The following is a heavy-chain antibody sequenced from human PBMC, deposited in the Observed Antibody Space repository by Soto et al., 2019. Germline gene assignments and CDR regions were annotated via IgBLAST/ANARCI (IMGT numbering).Heavy chain of an antibody. Sequence: QVQLVQSGAEVKKPGASVKVSCKASGYTFTSYDINWVRQATGQGLEWMGWMNPNSGNTGYAQKFQGRVTMTRNTSISTAYMELSSLRSADTAVYYCARRIAARPYYCYGMDGWGQGTTVTVSS. CDR1: GYTFTSYD. CDR3: ARRIAARPYYCYGMDG. D-gene: IGHD6-6*01. J-gene: IGHJ6*02. V-gene: IGHV1-8*01. CDR2: MNPNSGNT.